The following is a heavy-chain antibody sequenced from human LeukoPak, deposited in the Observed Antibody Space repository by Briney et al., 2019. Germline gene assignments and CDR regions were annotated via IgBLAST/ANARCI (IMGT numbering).Heavy chain of an antibody. CDR3: ARSVVVPPTFDY. Sequence: SETLSLTCTVSGGSISSYYWSWIRQPPGKGLEWIGYIYYSGNTNYNPSLKSRVTISVDTSKNQFSLKLSSVTAADTAVYYCARSVVVPPTFDYWGQGTLVTVSS. CDR1: GGSISSYY. D-gene: IGHD2-21*02. CDR2: IYYSGNT. V-gene: IGHV4-59*01. J-gene: IGHJ4*02.